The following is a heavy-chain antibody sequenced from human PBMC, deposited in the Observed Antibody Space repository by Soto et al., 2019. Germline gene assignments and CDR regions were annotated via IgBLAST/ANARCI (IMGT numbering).Heavy chain of an antibody. J-gene: IGHJ4*02. CDR1: GFTFSSYA. CDR3: AKDAYYYDSSGYYDYFYY. CDR2: ISGSGGST. Sequence: EVQLLESGGGLVQPGGSLRLSCAASGFTFSSYAMSWVRQAPGKGLEWVSAISGSGGSTYYADSVKGRFTISRDNSKNTLYLQMNSLRAEDTAVYYCAKDAYYYDSSGYYDYFYYWGQGTLVTVSS. V-gene: IGHV3-23*01. D-gene: IGHD3-22*01.